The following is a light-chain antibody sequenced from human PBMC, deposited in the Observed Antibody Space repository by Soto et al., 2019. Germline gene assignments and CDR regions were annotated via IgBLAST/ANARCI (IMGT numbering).Light chain of an antibody. CDR3: QHYKSYPYT. CDR1: QSISNW. Sequence: DIPMTQSPSTLSASVGDRVTITCRASQSISNWLAWYQKKPGKAPKLLIYDASTLENGVPSRFGGGGSGTEFTLTISSLQPDDFAAYYCQHYKSYPYTFGQGTELESK. V-gene: IGKV1-5*01. J-gene: IGKJ2*01. CDR2: DAS.